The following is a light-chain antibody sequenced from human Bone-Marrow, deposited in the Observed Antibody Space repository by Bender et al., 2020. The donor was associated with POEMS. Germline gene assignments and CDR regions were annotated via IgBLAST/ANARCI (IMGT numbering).Light chain of an antibody. J-gene: IGLJ3*02. V-gene: IGLV2-14*03. CDR2: GVT. CDR3: SSYTSSDPGV. CDR1: SSDVGGYNY. Sequence: QSALTQPASVSGSPGQSITISCTGTSSDVGGYNYVSWYQQHPGKAPKLMIYGVTNRPSGVSNRFTGSKSGNTASLTISGLQVEDEADYFCSSYTSSDPGVFGGGTKLTVL.